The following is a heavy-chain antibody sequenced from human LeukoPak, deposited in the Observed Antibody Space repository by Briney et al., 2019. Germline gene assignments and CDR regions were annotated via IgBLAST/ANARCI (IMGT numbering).Heavy chain of an antibody. CDR1: GFTFSNYW. Sequence: GGSLRLSCAASGFTFSNYWMGWVRRAPGKGLEWVANINQDGSEKYYVDSVKGRFTISRDNAKNSLYLQMNSLRAEDTAVYYCAKGGSIAAAGLYYFDYWGQGTLVTVSS. CDR2: INQDGSEK. J-gene: IGHJ4*02. D-gene: IGHD6-13*01. CDR3: AKGGSIAAAGLYYFDY. V-gene: IGHV3-7*05.